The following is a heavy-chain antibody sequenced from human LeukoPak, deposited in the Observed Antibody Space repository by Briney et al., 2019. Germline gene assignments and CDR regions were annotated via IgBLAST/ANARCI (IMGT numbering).Heavy chain of an antibody. CDR3: VKEDHYGDYVQIDH. V-gene: IGHV3-23*01. D-gene: IGHD4-17*01. CDR1: GFSFGSSV. Sequence: GSLSLSCAASGFSFGSSVMSWVRQAPGKGLEWVSAITADGGGTNHADPVKGRFTISRDNSKSTLYLQMNSLRAEDAAVYYCVKEDHYGDYVQIDHWGQGTLVTVSS. J-gene: IGHJ4*02. CDR2: ITADGGGT.